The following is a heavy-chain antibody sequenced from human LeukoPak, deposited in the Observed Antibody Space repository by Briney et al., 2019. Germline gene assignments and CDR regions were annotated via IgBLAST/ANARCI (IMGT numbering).Heavy chain of an antibody. D-gene: IGHD3-10*01. J-gene: IGHJ4*02. CDR3: AKAGRGLIIFDY. CDR1: GFTFDDYG. V-gene: IGHV3-23*01. CDR2: ISGSGGST. Sequence: GGSLRLSCAASGFTFDDYGMSWVRQAPGKGLEWVSAISGSGGSTYYADSVKGRFTISRDNSKNTLYLQMNSLRAEDTAVYYCAKAGRGLIIFDYWGQGTLVTVSS.